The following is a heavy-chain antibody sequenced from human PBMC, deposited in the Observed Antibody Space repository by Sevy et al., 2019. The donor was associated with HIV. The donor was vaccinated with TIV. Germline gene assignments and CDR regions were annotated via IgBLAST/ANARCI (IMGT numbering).Heavy chain of an antibody. CDR3: AGCVSLGY. J-gene: IGHJ4*02. Sequence: GGSLRLSCAASGFTFSSSSMTWVRQAPGKGLEWVATISQGGSEEYYVDSVKGRFTISRDNAKNSLYLQMNSLSAVDTAVYFCAGCVSLGYWGQGTLVTVSS. CDR1: GFTFSSSS. D-gene: IGHD6-13*01. V-gene: IGHV3-7*01. CDR2: ISQGGSEE.